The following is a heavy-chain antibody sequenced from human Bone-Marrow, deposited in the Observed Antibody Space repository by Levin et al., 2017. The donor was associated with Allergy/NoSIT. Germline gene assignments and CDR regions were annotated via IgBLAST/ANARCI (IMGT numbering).Heavy chain of an antibody. CDR3: ARDKWTFGDYVGGFAD. CDR1: GGSISSGSYY. CDR2: IYIRGGT. J-gene: IGHJ4*02. Sequence: SETLSLTCTVSGGSISSGSYYYNWIRQPAGRGLEWIGRIYIRGGTNYNPSLQSRVTISIDTSKNQLSLQLRSVTAADTAVYHCARDKWTFGDYVGGFADWGRGTLVTVSS. D-gene: IGHD4-17*01. V-gene: IGHV4-61*02.